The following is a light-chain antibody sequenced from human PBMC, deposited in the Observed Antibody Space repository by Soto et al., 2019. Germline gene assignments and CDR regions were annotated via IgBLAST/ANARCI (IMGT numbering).Light chain of an antibody. CDR2: TAS. J-gene: IGKJ2*01. CDR1: QNIRNY. Sequence: DIQMTQSPSSLSASVGDRVTITCRASQNIRNYLNWYQQKPGKAPKLLIYTASSLHSGVPSRFSGSASGTDFTLTITSLQREDFATYYCQQSYSTPYTFGQGTKLDI. V-gene: IGKV1-39*01. CDR3: QQSYSTPYT.